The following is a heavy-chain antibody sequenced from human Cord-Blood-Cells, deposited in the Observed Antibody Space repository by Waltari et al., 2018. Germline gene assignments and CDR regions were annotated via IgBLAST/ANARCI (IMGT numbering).Heavy chain of an antibody. D-gene: IGHD3-22*01. CDR2: LDPEDGET. CDR1: GYTLTELS. Sequence: QVQLVQSGAEVKKPGASVKVSCKVSGYTLTELSMHWVRQAPGKGLEWMGGLDPEDGETRYAQKFQGRVTMTEDTSTDTAYMELSSLRSEETAVYYCATGLNRYYDSSGYPDAFDIWGQGTMVTVSS. J-gene: IGHJ3*02. V-gene: IGHV1-24*01. CDR3: ATGLNRYYDSSGYPDAFDI.